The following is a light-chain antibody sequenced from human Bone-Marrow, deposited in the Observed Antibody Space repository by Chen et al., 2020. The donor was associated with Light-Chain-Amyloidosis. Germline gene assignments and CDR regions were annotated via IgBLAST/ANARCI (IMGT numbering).Light chain of an antibody. CDR2: EDD. J-gene: IGLJ3*02. CDR3: QSYDSDNQV. V-gene: IGLV6-57*01. Sequence: NFILTQPHSVSASPGKTVTISCTRSSGAIADKYVQWYRQRPGSSPATVIYEDDQRPSGVPDRFSGSIDRSSNSASLTISDLKPEDEADYYCQSYDSDNQVFGGGTKLTVL. CDR1: SGAIADKY.